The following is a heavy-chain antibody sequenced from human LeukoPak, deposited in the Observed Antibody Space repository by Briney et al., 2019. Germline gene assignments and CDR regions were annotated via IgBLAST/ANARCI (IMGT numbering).Heavy chain of an antibody. V-gene: IGHV6-1*01. CDR3: ASTRSVAGPYAFDI. Sequence: SQTLSLTCAISGDSGSSNSAAWNWIRQSPSRDLEWLGRTYYRSKWYNDYAVSVKSRITINPDTSKNQFSLQLNSVTPEDTAVYYCASTRSVAGPYAFDIWGQGTMVTVSS. D-gene: IGHD6-19*01. J-gene: IGHJ3*02. CDR1: GDSGSSNSAA. CDR2: TYYRSKWYN.